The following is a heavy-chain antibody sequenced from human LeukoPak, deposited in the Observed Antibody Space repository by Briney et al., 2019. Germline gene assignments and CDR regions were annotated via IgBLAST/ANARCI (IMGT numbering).Heavy chain of an antibody. J-gene: IGHJ4*02. Sequence: SVKVSCKASGGTFSSYAISWVRQAPGQGLEWMGGIIPIFGTANYAQKIQGRVTITTDESTSTAYMELSSLRSEDTAVYYCAISVAAAGKGGMTNFSFDYWGQGTLVTVSS. CDR1: GGTFSSYA. V-gene: IGHV1-69*05. CDR2: IIPIFGTA. CDR3: AISVAAAGKGGMTNFSFDY. D-gene: IGHD6-13*01.